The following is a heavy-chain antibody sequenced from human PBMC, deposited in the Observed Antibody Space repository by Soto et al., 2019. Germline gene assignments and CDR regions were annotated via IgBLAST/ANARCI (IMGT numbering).Heavy chain of an antibody. Sequence: PGGSLRLSCAASGFTFSDYYMSWIRQAPGKGLEWVSYISSSGSTIYYADSVKGRFTISRDNAKNSLYLQMNSLRAEDTAVYYCAREFRPHTSCYQGCYFDYWGQGTLVTVSS. CDR3: AREFRPHTSCYQGCYFDY. CDR1: GFTFSDYY. D-gene: IGHD2-2*01. J-gene: IGHJ4*02. CDR2: ISSSGSTI. V-gene: IGHV3-11*01.